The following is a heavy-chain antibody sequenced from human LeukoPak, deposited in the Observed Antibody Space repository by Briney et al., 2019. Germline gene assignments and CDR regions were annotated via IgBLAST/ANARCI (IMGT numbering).Heavy chain of an antibody. V-gene: IGHV5-51*01. J-gene: IGHJ4*02. D-gene: IGHD2-2*01. Sequence: GESLKISCKASGYTFTSYWIGWVRQMPGKGLEWMGLIYPGDPHTKYSPSFQGQVTISADKSINTAYLQWSSLKASDTAMYYCARYSDCTSTNCYGDNWGQGALVTVSS. CDR2: IYPGDPHT. CDR1: GYTFTSYW. CDR3: ARYSDCTSTNCYGDN.